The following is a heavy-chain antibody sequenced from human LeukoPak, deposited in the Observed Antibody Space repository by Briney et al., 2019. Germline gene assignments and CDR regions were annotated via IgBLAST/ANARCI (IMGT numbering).Heavy chain of an antibody. Sequence: PGRSLRLSCAASGFTFTNFAMHWVRQAPGKGLEWVTVISDDGNNKYFADSVKGRFTISRDNSKNTLYLQMNSLRAEDTAVYYCAKGGPHYGSGSYYAFDYWGQGALVTVSS. CDR2: ISDDGNNK. D-gene: IGHD3-10*01. J-gene: IGHJ4*02. CDR1: GFTFTNFA. CDR3: AKGGPHYGSGSYYAFDY. V-gene: IGHV3-30*18.